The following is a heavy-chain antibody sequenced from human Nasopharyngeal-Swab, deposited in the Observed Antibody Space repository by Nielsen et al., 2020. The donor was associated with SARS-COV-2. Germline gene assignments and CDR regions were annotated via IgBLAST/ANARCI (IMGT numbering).Heavy chain of an antibody. CDR1: GFTVSNSG. D-gene: IGHD4/OR15-4a*01. CDR2: ISYDGSNE. V-gene: IGHV3-30*18. J-gene: IGHJ4*02. CDR3: AKDVHADYGGIDY. Sequence: GGSLRLSCAASGFTVSNSGMDWVRQAPGKGLEWVAVISYDGSNEYYGDSVKGRFTISRDNSKNTLYLQMNSLRVDDTAVYYCAKDVHADYGGIDYWGQGILVTVSS.